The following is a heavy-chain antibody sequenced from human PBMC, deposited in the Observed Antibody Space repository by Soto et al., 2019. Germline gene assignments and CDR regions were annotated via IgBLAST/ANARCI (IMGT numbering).Heavy chain of an antibody. CDR1: GFTFTRYS. Sequence: EVKLLESGGGLVQPGGSMRLSCEASGFTFTRYSMNWVRQAPGKGLEWVSSISSTTNYIYYGDSMKGRCTISRDNAKNSLDLEMNSMRAEDTAVYYCARESEDLTSNFDYWGQGTLVTVSS. V-gene: IGHV3-21*02. CDR3: ARESEDLTSNFDY. J-gene: IGHJ4*02. CDR2: ISSTTNYI.